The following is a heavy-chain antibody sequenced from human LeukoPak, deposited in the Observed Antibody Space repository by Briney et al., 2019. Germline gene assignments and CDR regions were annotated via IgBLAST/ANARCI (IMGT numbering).Heavy chain of an antibody. Sequence: ASVKVSCKASGYTFTGYYMHWVRQAPGQGLEWMGRINPNSGDTNYAQKFQGRVTMTRDTSISTAYMELSRLRSDDTAVYYCAYDLVVVAATPVWGQGTLVTVSS. CDR1: GYTFTGYY. D-gene: IGHD2-15*01. CDR2: INPNSGDT. CDR3: AYDLVVVAATPV. J-gene: IGHJ4*02. V-gene: IGHV1-2*06.